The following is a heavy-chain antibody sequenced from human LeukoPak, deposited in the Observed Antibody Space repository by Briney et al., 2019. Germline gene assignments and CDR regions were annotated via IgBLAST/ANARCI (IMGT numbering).Heavy chain of an antibody. Sequence: SETLSLTCTVSSGSISSYYWNWIRQPPGKGLEWIGYIYYSGSTNYSPSLKSRVTISVDTSKNQFSLKLSSVTAADTAVYYCTRGARVFPDYYYYMDVWGKGTTVTVSS. D-gene: IGHD2-21*01. J-gene: IGHJ6*03. CDR1: SGSISSYY. CDR2: IYYSGST. V-gene: IGHV4-59*01. CDR3: TRGARVFPDYYYYMDV.